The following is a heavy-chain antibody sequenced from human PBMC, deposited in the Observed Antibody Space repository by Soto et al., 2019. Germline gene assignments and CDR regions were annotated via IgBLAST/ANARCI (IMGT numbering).Heavy chain of an antibody. V-gene: IGHV1-18*01. J-gene: IGHJ4*02. Sequence: QVQLVQSGAEVKKPGASVKVSCKASGYTFTSYGISWVRQAPGLGLEWMGWISAYNGNTNYAQKLQGRVTMTTDTSTSTAYMELRSLRSDDTAAYYCARVSDYGDYRSPFDDYWGQGTLVTVSS. D-gene: IGHD4-17*01. CDR3: ARVSDYGDYRSPFDDY. CDR2: ISAYNGNT. CDR1: GYTFTSYG.